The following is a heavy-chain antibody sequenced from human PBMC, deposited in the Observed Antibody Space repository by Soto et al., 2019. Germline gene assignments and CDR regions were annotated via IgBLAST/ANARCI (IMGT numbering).Heavy chain of an antibody. CDR2: IYPGASDT. CDR1: GYTFTNYW. CDR3: AASIFYYGMDV. V-gene: IGHV5-51*01. J-gene: IGHJ6*02. Sequence: TVASLKISGNGSGYTFTNYWIGWVRQMPWKGLEWMGIIYPGASDTKYNPSFQGQVTISADKSVTTTYLRWTSLKASDTAIYYCAASIFYYGMDVWGQGTTVTVSS.